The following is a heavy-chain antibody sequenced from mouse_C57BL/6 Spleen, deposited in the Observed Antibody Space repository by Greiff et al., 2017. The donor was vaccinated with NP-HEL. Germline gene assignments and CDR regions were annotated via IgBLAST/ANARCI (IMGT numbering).Heavy chain of an antibody. Sequence: EVQLKQSGAELVRPGASVKLSCTASGFNIKDYYMHWVKQRPEQGLEWIGRIDPEDGDTEYAPKFQGKATMTADTSSNTAYLQLSSLTSEDTAVYYCTTSITTVVATDYCDYWGQGTTLTVSS. CDR3: TTSITTVVATDYCDY. CDR1: GFNIKDYY. J-gene: IGHJ2*01. D-gene: IGHD1-1*01. V-gene: IGHV14-1*01. CDR2: IDPEDGDT.